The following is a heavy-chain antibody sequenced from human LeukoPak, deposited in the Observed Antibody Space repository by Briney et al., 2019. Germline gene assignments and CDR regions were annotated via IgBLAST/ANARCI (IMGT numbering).Heavy chain of an antibody. V-gene: IGHV3-30*02. CDR1: GFTLSSYG. CDR2: IRYDGSNK. Sequence: GGSLRLSCAASGFTLSSYGMHWVRQAPGKGLEWVAFIRYDGSNKYYADSVKGRFTISRDNSKNTLYLQMNSLRAEDTAVYYCAKGVKSSGWYEDYFDYWGQGTLVTVSS. D-gene: IGHD6-19*01. J-gene: IGHJ4*02. CDR3: AKGVKSSGWYEDYFDY.